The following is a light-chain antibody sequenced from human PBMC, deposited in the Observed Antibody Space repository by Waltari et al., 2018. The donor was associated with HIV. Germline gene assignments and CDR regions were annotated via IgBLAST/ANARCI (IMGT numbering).Light chain of an antibody. CDR2: EVR. CDR3: SSYTRPPTLSV. V-gene: IGLV2-14*01. J-gene: IGLJ1*01. Sequence: QSALTQPASVSGSPGQSITIACTGTSSDIGGYNFVSWYQQQPDKAPKLMICEVRIRPSGVSVRFSGSKSGTPATLTISGLPAEDESDYYCSSYTRPPTLSVFGTATQLTVL. CDR1: SSDIGGYNF.